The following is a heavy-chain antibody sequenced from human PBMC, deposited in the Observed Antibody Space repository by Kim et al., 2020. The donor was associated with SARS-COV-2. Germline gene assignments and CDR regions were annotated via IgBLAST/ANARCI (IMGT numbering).Heavy chain of an antibody. D-gene: IGHD2-2*01. V-gene: IGHV4-34*01. CDR2: INHSGST. J-gene: IGHJ5*02. CDR1: GGSFSGYY. Sequence: SETLSLTCAVYGGSFSGYYWSWIRQPPGKGLEWIGEINHSGSTNYNPSLKSRVTISVDTSKNQFSLKLSSVTAADTAVYYCARGRGRGSRDWFDPWGQGT. CDR3: ARGRGRGSRDWFDP.